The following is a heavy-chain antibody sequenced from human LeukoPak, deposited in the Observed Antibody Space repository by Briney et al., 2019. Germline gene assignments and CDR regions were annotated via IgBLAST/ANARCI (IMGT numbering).Heavy chain of an antibody. J-gene: IGHJ1*01. D-gene: IGHD6-19*01. CDR1: GFTFSSYW. Sequence: GGSLRLSCAASGFTFSSYWMSWVRQAPGKGLEWVSSIDYDGGSGHYADSVKGRFTISRDNSNNTLFLHLNSLRGEDTAVYYCTRNSGWYGLSWGQGTLVTVSS. CDR3: TRNSGWYGLS. CDR2: IDYDGGSG. V-gene: IGHV3-23*01.